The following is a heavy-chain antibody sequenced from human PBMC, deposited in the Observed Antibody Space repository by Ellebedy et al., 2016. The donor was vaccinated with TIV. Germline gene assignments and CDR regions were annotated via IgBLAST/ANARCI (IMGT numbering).Heavy chain of an antibody. CDR3: ARLGYSYGDYYFDY. Sequence: GESLKISCAASGFTFSSYEMNWVRQAPGKGLEWVSYISSSGSTIYYADSVKGGFTISRDNAKNSLYLQMNSLRAEDTAVYYCARLGYSYGDYYFDYWGQGTLVTVSS. D-gene: IGHD5-18*01. CDR2: ISSSGSTI. V-gene: IGHV3-48*03. J-gene: IGHJ4*02. CDR1: GFTFSSYE.